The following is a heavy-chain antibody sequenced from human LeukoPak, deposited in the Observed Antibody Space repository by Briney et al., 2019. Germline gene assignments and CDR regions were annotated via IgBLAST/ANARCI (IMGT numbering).Heavy chain of an antibody. V-gene: IGHV1-8*01. J-gene: IGHJ4*02. CDR1: GYTFTSYD. D-gene: IGHD6-13*01. CDR2: MNPNSGNT. Sequence: ASVKVSCKASGYTFTSYDINWVRQATGQGLEWMGWMNPNSGNTGYAQKFQGRVTMTRNTSISTAYMELSSLRSEDTAVYYCARGSSSWYFDRGRLSDYWGQGTLVTVSS. CDR3: ARGSSSWYFDRGRLSDY.